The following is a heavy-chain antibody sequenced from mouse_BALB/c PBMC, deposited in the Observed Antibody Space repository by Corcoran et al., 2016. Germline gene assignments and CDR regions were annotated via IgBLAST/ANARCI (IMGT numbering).Heavy chain of an antibody. CDR1: GYTLTNYG. V-gene: IGHV9-3-1*01. CDR2: INTYTGEP. CDR3: AREPLAMDY. J-gene: IGHJ4*01. Sequence: QIQLVQSGPELKKPGETVKISCKASGYTLTNYGMNWVKQAPGKGLKWMGWINTYTGEPTYADDFKGRFAFSLETSASTDYLQINNLKNEDTATYFCAREPLAMDYWGQGTSVTVAS.